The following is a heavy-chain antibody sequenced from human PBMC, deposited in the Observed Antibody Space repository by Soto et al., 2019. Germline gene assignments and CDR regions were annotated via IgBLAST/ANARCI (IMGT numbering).Heavy chain of an antibody. Sequence: SGPTRVNPTQTLTLTSTFSGFSLSTSGVGVAWIRQPPGKALECLALIYWDDAKRYSPSLKNRLTITKHTSKNQVVLTLTNMDTVDTATYYCAHRNTGTSFGNWFDPWGQGILVTVSS. CDR3: AHRNTGTSFGNWFDP. J-gene: IGHJ5*02. CDR1: GFSLSTSGVG. V-gene: IGHV2-5*02. CDR2: IYWDDAK. D-gene: IGHD1-1*01.